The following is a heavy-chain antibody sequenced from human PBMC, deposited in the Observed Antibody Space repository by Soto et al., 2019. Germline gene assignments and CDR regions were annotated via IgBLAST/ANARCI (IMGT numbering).Heavy chain of an antibody. CDR3: ARDPPNGLDLIFYY. CDR2: IKQDGSEK. CDR1: GFTFSSYW. Sequence: GGSLRLSCAASGFTFSSYWMSWVRQAPGKGLEWVANIKQDGSEKYYVDSVKGRFTISRDNAKNSLYLQMNSLRAEDTAVYYCARDPPNGLDLIFYYWGQGTLVTVSS. V-gene: IGHV3-7*01. D-gene: IGHD2-21*01. J-gene: IGHJ4*02.